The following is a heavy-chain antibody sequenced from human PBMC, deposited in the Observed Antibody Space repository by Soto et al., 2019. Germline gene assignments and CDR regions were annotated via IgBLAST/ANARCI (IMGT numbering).Heavy chain of an antibody. CDR3: ARDVRGEFDY. V-gene: IGHV4-39*01. J-gene: IGHJ4*02. CDR1: GASISSRNYY. D-gene: IGHD3-10*02. Sequence: ETLCLSCPVSGASISSRNYYWGWIRQPPGKGLEWIGSIYYSGSTYYNPSLKSRVTISVDTSKNQFSLKLSSVTAADTDVYYCARDVRGEFDYWGQGTLVTVSS. CDR2: IYYSGST.